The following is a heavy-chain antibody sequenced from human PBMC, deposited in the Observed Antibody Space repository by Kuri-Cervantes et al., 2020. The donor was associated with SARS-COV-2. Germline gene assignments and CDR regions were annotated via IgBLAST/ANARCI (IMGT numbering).Heavy chain of an antibody. CDR1: GFTFSSYS. V-gene: IGHV3-48*01. D-gene: IGHD3-10*01. CDR3: ARDSVDVFDI. CDR2: ISSSSSSI. Sequence: GGSLRLSCAASGFTFSSYSMNWVRQAPRKGMEWVSYISSSSSSIYYADSVKGRFTISRDNAKNSLYLQMNSLGAEDTAVYYGARDSVDVFDIWGQGTMVTVSS. J-gene: IGHJ3*02.